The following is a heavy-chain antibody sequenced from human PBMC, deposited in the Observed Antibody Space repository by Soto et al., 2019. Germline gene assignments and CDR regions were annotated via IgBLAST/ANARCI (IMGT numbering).Heavy chain of an antibody. J-gene: IGHJ5*01. V-gene: IGHV4-59*01. CDR1: GGSTSDSY. D-gene: IGHD1-1*01. CDR2: IHHSGSI. Sequence: QVQLQESGPGLVKPSETLSLTCSVSGGSTSDSYWSWIRQPPGKGLEWIAYIHHSGSIYYNPSLKSRATISIDTSKNHCSLTLASVTGADTAVYYCARGYDWFDPWGQGTLVTVSS. CDR3: ARGYDWFDP.